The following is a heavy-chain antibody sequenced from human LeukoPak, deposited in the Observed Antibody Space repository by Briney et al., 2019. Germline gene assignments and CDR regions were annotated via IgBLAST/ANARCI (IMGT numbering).Heavy chain of an antibody. CDR2: IYYSGST. D-gene: IGHD2-2*01. V-gene: IGHV4-31*03. CDR3: ARVKAGGTSCYSCWFDP. CDR1: GGSISSGGYY. Sequence: PSETLSLTCTVSGGSISSGGYYWSWIRQHPGKGLEWIGYIYYSGSTYHNPSLKSRVTISVDTSKNQFSLKLSSVTAADTAVYYCARVKAGGTSCYSCWFDPWGQGTLVTVSS. J-gene: IGHJ5*02.